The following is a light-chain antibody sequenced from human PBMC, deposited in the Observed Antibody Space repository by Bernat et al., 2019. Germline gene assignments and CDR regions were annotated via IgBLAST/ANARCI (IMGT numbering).Light chain of an antibody. CDR1: QDISNY. Sequence: DIQMTQSPSSLSASVGDRVTITCQASQDISNYLNWYQQKPGKAPKLLIYDASNLETGVPSRFSGSGSGTDFTFTISSLQPEDIATYYCKQYDNLPITFGREKRLEIK. J-gene: IGKJ5*01. V-gene: IGKV1-33*01. CDR2: DAS. CDR3: KQYDNLPIT.